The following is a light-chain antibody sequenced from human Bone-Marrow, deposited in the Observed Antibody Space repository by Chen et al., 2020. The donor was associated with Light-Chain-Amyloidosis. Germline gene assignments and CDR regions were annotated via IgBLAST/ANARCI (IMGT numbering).Light chain of an antibody. Sequence: DIQMTQSPSSLSASVGDRVTITCQARHDISDNLNWYQQKPGKAPKLLIYDASNLETGVPSRFSGSGSGTEFSFTISSLQSEDIATYYCQQYDNLSLTFGGGTKVEIK. CDR2: DAS. V-gene: IGKV1-33*01. J-gene: IGKJ4*01. CDR1: HDISDN. CDR3: QQYDNLSLT.